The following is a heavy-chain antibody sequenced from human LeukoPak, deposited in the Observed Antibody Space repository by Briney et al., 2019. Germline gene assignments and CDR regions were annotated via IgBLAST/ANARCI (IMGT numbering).Heavy chain of an antibody. CDR2: IYYSGST. V-gene: IGHV4-34*01. CDR1: GGSFSGYY. J-gene: IGHJ4*02. CDR3: ARSTVTTGIDY. D-gene: IGHD4-17*01. Sequence: KPTETLSLTCAVYGGSFSGYYWSWIRQPPGKGLEWIGSIYYSGSTYYNPSLKSRVTISVDTSKNQFSLKLSSVTAADTAVYYCARSTVTTGIDYWGQGTLVTVSS.